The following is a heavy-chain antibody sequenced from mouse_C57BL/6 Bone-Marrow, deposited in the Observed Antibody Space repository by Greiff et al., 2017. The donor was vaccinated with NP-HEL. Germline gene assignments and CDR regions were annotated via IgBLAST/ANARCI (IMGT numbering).Heavy chain of an antibody. V-gene: IGHV7-3*01. D-gene: IGHD2-4*01. CDR1: GFTFTDYY. CDR3: ARTIYYDYADDPFYAMDY. J-gene: IGHJ4*01. CDR2: IRNKANGYTT. Sequence: EVQVVESGGGLVQPGGSLSLSCAASGFTFTDYYMSWVRQPPGKALEWLVFIRNKANGYTTEYSASVKGRFTISSDNSQCILYLQMNALRAEDSATYYCARTIYYDYADDPFYAMDYWGQGTSVTVSS.